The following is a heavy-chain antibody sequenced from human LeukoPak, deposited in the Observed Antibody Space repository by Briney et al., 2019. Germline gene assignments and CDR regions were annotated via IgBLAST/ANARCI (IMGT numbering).Heavy chain of an antibody. D-gene: IGHD2-2*01. Sequence: SVKVSCKASGGTFSSYAISWVRQAPGQGLEWMGGIIPIFGTANYAQKFQGRVTITTDESTSTAYMELSSLRSEDTAVYYCAKARSPLLDSSTPYDAFDIWGQGTMVTVSS. CDR2: IIPIFGTA. CDR3: AKARSPLLDSSTPYDAFDI. CDR1: GGTFSSYA. J-gene: IGHJ3*02. V-gene: IGHV1-69*05.